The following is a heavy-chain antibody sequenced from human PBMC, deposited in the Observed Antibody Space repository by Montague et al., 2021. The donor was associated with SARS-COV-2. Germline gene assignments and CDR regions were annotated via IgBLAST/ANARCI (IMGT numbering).Heavy chain of an antibody. J-gene: IGHJ4*02. CDR3: ARWVCSSTSCRFDY. V-gene: IGHV2-5*02. D-gene: IGHD2-2*01. CDR2: IYWDDDK. CDR1: GFSLSTSGVG. Sequence: PALVNPTQTLTLTCTFSGFSLSTSGVGVGWIRQPPGKALEWLALIYWDDDKRYSPSLKSRLTITKDTSKNQVVLTMTNMDPVDTATYYCARWVCSSTSCRFDYWGQGTLVTVSS.